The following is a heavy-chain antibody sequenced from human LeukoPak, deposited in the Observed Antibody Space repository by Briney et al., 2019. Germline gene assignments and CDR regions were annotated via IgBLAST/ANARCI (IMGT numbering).Heavy chain of an antibody. V-gene: IGHV3-30*02. CDR2: IRYDGRNK. J-gene: IGHJ4*02. CDR3: AKGPAPAAAEDY. D-gene: IGHD6-13*01. Sequence: GGSLRLSCAASGFTFSSYGMHWVRQAPGKGLEWVAFIRYDGRNKYYADSVKGRFTISRDNSKNTLYLQMNSLRAEDTAVYYCAKGPAPAAAEDYWGQGTLVTVSS. CDR1: GFTFSSYG.